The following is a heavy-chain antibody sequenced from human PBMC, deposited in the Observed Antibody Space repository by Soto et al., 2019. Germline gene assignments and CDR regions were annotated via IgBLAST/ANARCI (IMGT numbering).Heavy chain of an antibody. Sequence: PGGSLRLSCAASGFTFDDYTMHWVRQAPGKGLEWVSLISWDGGSTYYADSVKGRFTISRDNSKNSLYLQMNSLGTEDTALYYCAKDTTHYYGSGSYMGPFDYWGQGTLVTVSS. CDR3: AKDTTHYYGSGSYMGPFDY. V-gene: IGHV3-43*01. CDR2: ISWDGGST. CDR1: GFTFDDYT. J-gene: IGHJ4*02. D-gene: IGHD3-10*01.